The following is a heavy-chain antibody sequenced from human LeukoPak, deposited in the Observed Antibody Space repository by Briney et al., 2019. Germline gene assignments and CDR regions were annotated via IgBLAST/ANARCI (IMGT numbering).Heavy chain of an antibody. J-gene: IGHJ6*02. CDR2: ISSSSSYI. V-gene: IGHV3-21*01. D-gene: IGHD2-15*01. CDR1: GFTFSNYW. CDR3: ARVGGLYCSGGSCYPNYYYGMDV. Sequence: PGGSLRLSCAASGFTFSNYWMHWVRQGPGKGLEWVSSISSSSSYIYYADSVKGRFTISRDNAKNSLYLQMNSLRAEDTAVYYCARVGGLYCSGGSCYPNYYYGMDVWGQGTTVTVPS.